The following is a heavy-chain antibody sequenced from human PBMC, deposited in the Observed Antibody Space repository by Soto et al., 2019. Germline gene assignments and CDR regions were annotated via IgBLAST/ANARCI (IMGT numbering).Heavy chain of an antibody. J-gene: IGHJ5*02. Sequence: QVQLQESGPGLVKPSQTLSLTCTVSGGSISSGGYYWSWIRQHPGKGLEWIGYIYYRGSTYYNPSLKSRVTISVDTSKNQFSLKLSSVTAADTAVYYCARDIVSTSFYGFDPWGQGTLVTVSS. V-gene: IGHV4-31*03. CDR2: IYYRGST. CDR3: ARDIVSTSFYGFDP. CDR1: GGSISSGGYY. D-gene: IGHD2-2*01.